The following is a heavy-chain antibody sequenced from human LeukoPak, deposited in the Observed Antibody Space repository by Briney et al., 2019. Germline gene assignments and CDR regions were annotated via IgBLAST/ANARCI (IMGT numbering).Heavy chain of an antibody. J-gene: IGHJ4*02. V-gene: IGHV4-59*01. CDR3: ARGAPTGY. CDR2: IYYSGST. Sequence: KPSETLSLTCTVSGGSISSYYLSWIRQPPGKGLEWSGYIYYSGSTNYNPSLKSRVTISVDTSKNQFSLKLSSVTAADTAVYYCARGAPTGYWGQGTLVTVSS. CDR1: GGSISSYY.